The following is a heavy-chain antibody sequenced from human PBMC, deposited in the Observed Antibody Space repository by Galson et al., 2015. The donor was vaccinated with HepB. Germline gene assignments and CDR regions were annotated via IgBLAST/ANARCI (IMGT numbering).Heavy chain of an antibody. V-gene: IGHV3-23*01. CDR2: ISSSGDTT. Sequence: SLRLSCAASGFTFSTYAMNWVRQAPGKGLEWVSSISSSGDTTFYADSVKGRFTTSRDNSKNTLYLQMNSLRAEDRAVYYFANRGGWSGLIDYWGQGTLVTVSS. CDR3: ANRGGWSGLIDY. D-gene: IGHD3-3*01. J-gene: IGHJ4*02. CDR1: GFTFSTYA.